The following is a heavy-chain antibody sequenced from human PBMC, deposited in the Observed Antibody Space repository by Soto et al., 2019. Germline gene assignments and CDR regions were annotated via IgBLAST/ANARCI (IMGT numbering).Heavy chain of an antibody. V-gene: IGHV3-7*01. D-gene: IGHD3-22*01. CDR3: ARTRDSRCYSLFDS. CDR2: IKEDGSEK. J-gene: IGHJ4*02. Sequence: EVQLVEHGGGLAQPGGSLRLSCAASGFTFGSFWMSWVRQAPGKGLEWVANIKEDGSEKHYVESVKGRFTISRDNAKNSLYLPTNRLRAEDMAVYYCARTRDSRCYSLFDSWGQGSLVSVSS. CDR1: GFTFGSFW.